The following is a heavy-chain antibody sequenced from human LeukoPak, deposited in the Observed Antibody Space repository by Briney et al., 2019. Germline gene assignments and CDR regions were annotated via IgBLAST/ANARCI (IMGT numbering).Heavy chain of an antibody. D-gene: IGHD5-24*01. J-gene: IGHJ4*02. CDR3: ARGSGRDGYILQIDY. CDR1: GGTFSSYA. CDR2: IIPIFGTA. V-gene: IGHV1-69*05. Sequence: SVKVSCKASGGTFSSYAISWVRQAPGQGLEWMGGIIPIFGTADYAQKFQGRVTITTDESPSTAYMELSSLRSEDTAVYYCARGSGRDGYILQIDYWGQGTLVTVSS.